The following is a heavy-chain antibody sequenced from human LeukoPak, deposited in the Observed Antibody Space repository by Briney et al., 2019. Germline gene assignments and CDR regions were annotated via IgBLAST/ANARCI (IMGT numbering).Heavy chain of an antibody. CDR1: GYTFTSYY. V-gene: IGHV1-2*02. Sequence: ASVKVSCKASGYTFTSYYMHWVRQAPGQGLEWMGWINPNSGGTNYAQKFQGRVTMTRDTSISTAYMELSRLRSDDTAVYYCAREGLGYCSSTSCRNWFDPWGQGTLVTVSS. J-gene: IGHJ5*02. CDR2: INPNSGGT. CDR3: AREGLGYCSSTSCRNWFDP. D-gene: IGHD2-2*01.